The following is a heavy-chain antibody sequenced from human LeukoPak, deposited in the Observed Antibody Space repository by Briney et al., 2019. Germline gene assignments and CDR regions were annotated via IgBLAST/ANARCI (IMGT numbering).Heavy chain of an antibody. Sequence: GGSLRLSCAASGFTFNALEMNWVRQAPGKGLEWVSYISTSSSIIYFADSVKGRFTISRDNAKNSLYLQMDSLRAEDTAVYYCAREIVGATPYFDYWGRGTLVTVSS. CDR2: ISTSSSII. J-gene: IGHJ4*02. CDR3: AREIVGATPYFDY. D-gene: IGHD1-26*01. V-gene: IGHV3-48*03. CDR1: GFTFNALE.